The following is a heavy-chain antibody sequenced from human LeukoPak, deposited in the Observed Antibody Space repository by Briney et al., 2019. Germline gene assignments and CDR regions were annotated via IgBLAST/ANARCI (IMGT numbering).Heavy chain of an antibody. J-gene: IGHJ4*02. CDR3: ARWGRKSGYDSSFDY. CDR1: GYTFTGYY. CDR2: ISAYNGNT. V-gene: IGHV1-18*04. Sequence: ASVKVSCKASGYTFTGYYMHWVRQAPGQGLEWMGWISAYNGNTNYAQKLQGRVTMTTDTSTSTAYMELRSLRSDDTAVYYCARWGRKSGYDSSFDYWGQGTLVTVSS. D-gene: IGHD5-12*01.